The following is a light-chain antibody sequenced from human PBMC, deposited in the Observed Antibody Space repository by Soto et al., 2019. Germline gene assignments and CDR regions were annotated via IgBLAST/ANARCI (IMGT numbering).Light chain of an antibody. J-gene: IGKJ1*01. V-gene: IGKV1-39*01. CDR1: QSISCY. Sequence: DIQMTQSPSALSASVGDRVTISCRASQSISCYLNWYQKKSGQAPRLLMYAASSLQSGVPSRFSGSGSGTDFTLTISSLQPEDSATYYCQQSDSMPWTFGQGTKVDIK. CDR3: QQSDSMPWT. CDR2: AAS.